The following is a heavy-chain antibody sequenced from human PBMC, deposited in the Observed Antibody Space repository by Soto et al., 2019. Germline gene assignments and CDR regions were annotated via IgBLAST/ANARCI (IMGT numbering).Heavy chain of an antibody. CDR1: GFTFSNFG. V-gene: IGHV3-33*01. Sequence: QVQVVESGGGVVQPGTSLRLSCAASGFTFSNFGMQWVRQAPGKGLEWVAVIWHDGKNKYYADSVEGRFTIARDNSKNTLTLQMSNLRAEDTAVYYCARDPGKVEAIDYWGQGTLVIVSS. CDR2: IWHDGKNK. CDR3: ARDPGKVEAIDY. J-gene: IGHJ4*02.